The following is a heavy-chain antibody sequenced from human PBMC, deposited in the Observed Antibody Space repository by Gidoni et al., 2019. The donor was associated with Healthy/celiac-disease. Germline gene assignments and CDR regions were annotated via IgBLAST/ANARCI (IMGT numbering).Heavy chain of an antibody. V-gene: IGHV3-7*01. J-gene: IGHJ6*02. D-gene: IGHD3-3*01. Sequence: EVQLVESGGGLVQPGGSLRLSCAASGFTFSSYWMSWVRQAPGKGLEWVANIKQDGSEKYYVDSVKGRFTISRDNAKNSLYLQMNSLRAEDTAVYYCARDDFWSGYPPDYYYGMDVWGQGTTVTVSS. CDR1: GFTFSSYW. CDR2: IKQDGSEK. CDR3: ARDDFWSGYPPDYYYGMDV.